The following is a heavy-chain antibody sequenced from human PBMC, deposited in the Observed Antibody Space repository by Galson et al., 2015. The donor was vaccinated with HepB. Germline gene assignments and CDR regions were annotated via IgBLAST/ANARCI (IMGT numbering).Heavy chain of an antibody. V-gene: IGHV3-74*01. J-gene: IGHJ4*02. Sequence: SLRLSCAASGFTFSNYWMHWVRQAPGKGLVWVSRISGDGSTTSYADSVKGRFTISRDNAKNTLYLQMNSLRADDTALYYCARELYRGSYSGYWGQGTLVTVSS. CDR1: GFTFSNYW. CDR2: ISGDGSTT. D-gene: IGHD1-26*01. CDR3: ARELYRGSYSGY.